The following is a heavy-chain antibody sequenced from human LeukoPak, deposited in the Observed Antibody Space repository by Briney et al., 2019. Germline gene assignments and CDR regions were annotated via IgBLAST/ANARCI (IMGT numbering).Heavy chain of an antibody. Sequence: PSQTLSLTCTVSGASFNSDDQYWDWIRQSPGKGLEWVVSIHPSGMLYNNPSLEGRVTMSRDTSKNQFSLNLNSVTAADTAVYFCSRGLDSRKLGYWGQGILVTVSS. D-gene: IGHD3-22*01. CDR3: SRGLDSRKLGY. J-gene: IGHJ4*02. V-gene: IGHV4-31*03. CDR1: GASFNSDDQY. CDR2: IHPSGML.